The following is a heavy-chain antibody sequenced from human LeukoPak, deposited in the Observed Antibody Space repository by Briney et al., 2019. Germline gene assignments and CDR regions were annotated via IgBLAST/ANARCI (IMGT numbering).Heavy chain of an antibody. V-gene: IGHV4-34*01. Sequence: SETLSLTCAVYGGSFSGYNWSWIRQPPGKGLEWIGEINHSGSTNYNPSLKSRVTISVDTSKNQFSLMLSSVTAADTAVYYCARGIVVVVAATHYYYYMDVWGKGTTVTVSS. J-gene: IGHJ6*03. CDR1: GGSFSGYN. D-gene: IGHD2-15*01. CDR3: ARGIVVVVAATHYYYYMDV. CDR2: INHSGST.